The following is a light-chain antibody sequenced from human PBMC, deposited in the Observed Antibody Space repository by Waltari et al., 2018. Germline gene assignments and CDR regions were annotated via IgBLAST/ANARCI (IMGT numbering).Light chain of an antibody. Sequence: QSALTQPASVSGSPGQSITISCTGTSSDVGNYKRVSWYQQPPGKAPKLMIYAVSKRPSGVSDRFARSKSGDMASLTISVLQPEDEAEYFCSSYAGSSKGVFGGGTKVTVL. J-gene: IGLJ2*01. V-gene: IGLV2-23*02. CDR1: SSDVGNYKR. CDR2: AVS. CDR3: SSYAGSSKGV.